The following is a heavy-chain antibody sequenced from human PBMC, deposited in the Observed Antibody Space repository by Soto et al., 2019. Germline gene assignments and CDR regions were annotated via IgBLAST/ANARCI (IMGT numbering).Heavy chain of an antibody. V-gene: IGHV1-8*01. CDR1: GYTFTSYD. CDR3: ARGLLMNANPGGRFVP. Sequence: ASVKVSCKASGYTFTSYDINWVRQATGQGLEWMGWMNPNSGNTGYAQKFQGRVTMTRNTSISTAYMELSSLRSEDTAVYYCARGLLMNANPGGRFVPWCPGTRVTVAS. CDR2: MNPNSGNT. D-gene: IGHD3-16*01. J-gene: IGHJ5*02.